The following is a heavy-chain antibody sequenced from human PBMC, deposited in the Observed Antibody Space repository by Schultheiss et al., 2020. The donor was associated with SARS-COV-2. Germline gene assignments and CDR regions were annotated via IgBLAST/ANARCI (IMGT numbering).Heavy chain of an antibody. D-gene: IGHD6-19*01. V-gene: IGHV3-11*04. CDR1: GFTFSNAW. CDR3: ARAIAVGIFDY. CDR2: ISSSGSTI. J-gene: IGHJ4*02. Sequence: GGSLRLSCAASGFTFSNAWMSWVRQAPGKGLEWVSYISSSGSTIYYADSVKGRFTISRDNAKNSLYLQMNSLRAEDTAVYYCARAIAVGIFDYWGQGTLVTVSS.